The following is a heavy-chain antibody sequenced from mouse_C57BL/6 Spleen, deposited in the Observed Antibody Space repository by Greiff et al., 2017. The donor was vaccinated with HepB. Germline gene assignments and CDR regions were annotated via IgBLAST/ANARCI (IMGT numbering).Heavy chain of an antibody. D-gene: IGHD1-1*01. CDR2: FHHYNDDT. V-gene: IGHV1-47*01. Sequence: QVQLQQSGAELVKPGASVKMSCKASGYTFTTYPIEWMKQNHGKSLAWIGNFHHYNDDTKYNEKFKGKAQLTVEKSSSTVYLELSRLTSDYSAVYYCSRGDYYGSSLGYYAMDYWGQGTSVTVSS. CDR1: GYTFTTYP. J-gene: IGHJ4*01. CDR3: SRGDYYGSSLGYYAMDY.